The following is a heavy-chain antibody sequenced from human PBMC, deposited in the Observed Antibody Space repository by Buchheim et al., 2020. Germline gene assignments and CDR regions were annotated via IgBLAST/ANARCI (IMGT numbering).Heavy chain of an antibody. CDR1: GGSISSGGYY. Sequence: QVQLQESGPGLVKPSQTLSLTCTVSGGSISSGGYYWSWIRQHPGKGLEWIGYIYYSGSTYYNPSLKSRVTISVDPSKNQFSLKLSSVTAADTAVYYCAREVKGIVVVPAAIYYYYYMDVWGKGTT. V-gene: IGHV4-31*03. CDR3: AREVKGIVVVPAAIYYYYYMDV. J-gene: IGHJ6*03. D-gene: IGHD2-2*01. CDR2: IYYSGST.